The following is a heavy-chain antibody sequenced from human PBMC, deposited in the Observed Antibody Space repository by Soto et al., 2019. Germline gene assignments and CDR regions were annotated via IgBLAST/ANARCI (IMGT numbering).Heavy chain of an antibody. CDR3: ARRDSSSWYLDY. D-gene: IGHD6-13*01. V-gene: IGHV4-59*08. Sequence: PSETLSLTCTVSGGSISSYYWSWIRQPPGKGLEWIGYIYYSGRTNYNPSLKSRVTISVDTSKNQFSLKLSSVTAADTAVYYCARRDSSSWYLDYWGQGTLVTVSS. CDR2: IYYSGRT. CDR1: GGSISSYY. J-gene: IGHJ4*02.